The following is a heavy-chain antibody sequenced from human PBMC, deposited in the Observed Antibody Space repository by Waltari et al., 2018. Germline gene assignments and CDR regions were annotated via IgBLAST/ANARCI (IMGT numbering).Heavy chain of an antibody. CDR3: ARDGGRLGLAAAKAPFDY. CDR2: IIPIFGTA. V-gene: IGHV1-69*06. Sequence: QVQLVQSGAEVKKPGASVKVSCKASGYTFTGYYMHWVRQAPGQGLEWMGGIIPIFGTANYAQKFQGRVTITADKSTSTAYMELSSLRSEDTAVYYCARDGGRLGLAAAKAPFDYWGQGTLVTVSS. CDR1: GYTFTGYY. D-gene: IGHD6-13*01. J-gene: IGHJ4*02.